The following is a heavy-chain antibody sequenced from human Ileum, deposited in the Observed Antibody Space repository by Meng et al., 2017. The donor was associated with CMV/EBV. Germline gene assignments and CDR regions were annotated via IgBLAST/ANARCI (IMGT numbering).Heavy chain of an antibody. Sequence: ASVKVSCKASGYTFTSYDINWVRQATGQGLEWMGWMNPNSGNTGYAQKFRGRVTMTRNTSISTAYMELSSLRSEDTAVYYCARGDTNYYDSSGYTSYYYYGMDVWGQGTTVTVSS. CDR1: GYTFTSYD. J-gene: IGHJ6*02. CDR2: MNPNSGNT. CDR3: ARGDTNYYDSSGYTSYYYYGMDV. D-gene: IGHD3-22*01. V-gene: IGHV1-8*01.